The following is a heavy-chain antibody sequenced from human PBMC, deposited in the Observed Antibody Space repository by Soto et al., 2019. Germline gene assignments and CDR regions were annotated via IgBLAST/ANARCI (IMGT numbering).Heavy chain of an antibody. CDR2: ISAYNGNT. Sequence: GASVKRSCKASGYTFTSYRISGRRLAPGQGLEWMGWISAYNGNTNYAQKLQGRVTMTTDTSTSTAYMELRSLRSDDTAVYYCARGMGAIPIFDYWGQGTLVTVSS. V-gene: IGHV1-18*04. D-gene: IGHD1-26*01. CDR3: ARGMGAIPIFDY. J-gene: IGHJ4*02. CDR1: GYTFTSYR.